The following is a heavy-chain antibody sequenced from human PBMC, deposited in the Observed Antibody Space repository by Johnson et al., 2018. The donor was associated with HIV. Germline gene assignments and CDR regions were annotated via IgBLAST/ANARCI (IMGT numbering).Heavy chain of an antibody. D-gene: IGHD1-7*01. J-gene: IGHJ3*02. CDR3: VRVELGAFDI. Sequence: VQLVESGGGLVQPGGSLRLSCAASGFTLSDHYMDWVRQAAGKGLEWVGRTRNKANSYTTAYAASVKGRFTISRDDSKNSLYLQMNSLKTEDTAVYYCVRVELGAFDIWGQGTMVTVSS. CDR2: TRNKANSYTT. V-gene: IGHV3-72*01. CDR1: GFTLSDHY.